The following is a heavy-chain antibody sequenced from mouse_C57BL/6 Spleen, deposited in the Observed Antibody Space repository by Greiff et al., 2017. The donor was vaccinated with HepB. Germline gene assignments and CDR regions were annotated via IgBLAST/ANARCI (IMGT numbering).Heavy chain of an antibody. Sequence: VQLKESGGGLVKPGGSLKLSCAASGFTFSSYAMSWVRQTPEKRLEWVATISDGGSYTYYPDNVKGRFTISRDNAKNNLYLQMSHLKSEDTAMYYCARDWAMDYWGQGTSVTVSS. J-gene: IGHJ4*01. CDR1: GFTFSSYA. CDR3: ARDWAMDY. V-gene: IGHV5-4*01. CDR2: ISDGGSYT.